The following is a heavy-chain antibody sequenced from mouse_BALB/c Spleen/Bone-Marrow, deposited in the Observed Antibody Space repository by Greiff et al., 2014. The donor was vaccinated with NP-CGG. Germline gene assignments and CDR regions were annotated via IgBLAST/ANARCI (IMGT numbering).Heavy chain of an antibody. CDR3: AKHTLRYYAMDY. D-gene: IGHD1-1*01. Sequence: VHLVESGPGLVAPSQSLSITCTVSGFSLTDYGVSWIRQPPGKGLEWLGVIWGGGSTYYNSSLKSRLSISKDNSKSQVFLKMNNLQTDDTAMYCCAKHTLRYYAMDYWGQGTSVTVSS. V-gene: IGHV2-6-5*01. CDR2: IWGGGST. J-gene: IGHJ4*01. CDR1: GFSLTDYG.